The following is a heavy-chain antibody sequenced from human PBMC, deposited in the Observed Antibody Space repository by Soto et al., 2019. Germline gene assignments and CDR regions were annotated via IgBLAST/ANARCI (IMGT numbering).Heavy chain of an antibody. V-gene: IGHV3-15*07. Sequence: EVQLVESGGGLVKPGESLRLSCVVSGFTFSSAWLHWVRQAPGKGLEWVGRIKSKTSGETTDYAAPVKGRFTISRDDSNNTVFLQMNSLKSEDTAVYYGTADYSGGTYPIDYWGQGSLVTVSS. CDR2: IKSKTSGETT. D-gene: IGHD1-26*01. CDR1: GFTFSSAW. CDR3: TADYSGGTYPIDY. J-gene: IGHJ4*02.